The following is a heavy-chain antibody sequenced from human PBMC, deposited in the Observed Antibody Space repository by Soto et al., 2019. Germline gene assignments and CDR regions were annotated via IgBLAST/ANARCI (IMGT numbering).Heavy chain of an antibody. CDR1: GYTFTSYA. J-gene: IGHJ4*02. CDR3: AYKGDYYDSSGYHS. Sequence: QVQLVQSGAEVKKPGASVKVSCKASGYTFTSYAMHWVRQAPGQRLEWMGWINAGNGNTKYSQKFQGRVTITRDTSASTAYMELSSLRSEDTAVYYCAYKGDYYDSSGYHSWGQGTLVTVTS. CDR2: INAGNGNT. D-gene: IGHD3-22*01. V-gene: IGHV1-3*01.